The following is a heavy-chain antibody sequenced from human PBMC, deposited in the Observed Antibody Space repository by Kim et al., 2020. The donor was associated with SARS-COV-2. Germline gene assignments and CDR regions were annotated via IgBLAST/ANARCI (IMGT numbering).Heavy chain of an antibody. Sequence: GGSLRLSCAASGFTLRSYWINWVRQAPGKGLVWVSRIGGDGISTHYADSVKGRFTVSRDNDDNTVYLQMNSLRADDEAVYYCARGMFKTGFDVWGQGTTVTV. J-gene: IGHJ6*02. CDR1: GFTLRSYW. D-gene: IGHD3-10*02. CDR2: IGGDGIST. V-gene: IGHV3-74*01. CDR3: ARGMFKTGFDV.